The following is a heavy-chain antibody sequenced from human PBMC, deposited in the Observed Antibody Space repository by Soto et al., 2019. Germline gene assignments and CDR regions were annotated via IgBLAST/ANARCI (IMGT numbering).Heavy chain of an antibody. CDR3: ARVVAVALGWFDP. D-gene: IGHD6-19*01. J-gene: IGHJ5*02. Sequence: ASVKVACKASGYTFTSYGISWVRQAPGQGVEWMGWTSAYNGNTNYAQKLQGRVTMTTDTSTSTAYMKLRSLRSDDTAVYYCARVVAVALGWFDPWGQGTLVTVSS. V-gene: IGHV1-18*04. CDR1: GYTFTSYG. CDR2: TSAYNGNT.